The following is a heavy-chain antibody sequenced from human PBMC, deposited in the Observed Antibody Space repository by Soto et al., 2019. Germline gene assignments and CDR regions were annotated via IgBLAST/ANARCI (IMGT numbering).Heavy chain of an antibody. CDR1: GDSVSSNSAA. V-gene: IGHV6-1*01. J-gene: IGHJ6*03. CDR3: AREPHTYYDFWSGRIIPRYMDV. CDR2: TYYRSKRYN. D-gene: IGHD3-3*01. Sequence: SQTLSLTCAISGDSVSSNSAAWNWIRQSPSRGLEWLGRTYYRSKRYNDYAVSVKSRITINPDTSKNQFSLQLNSVTPEDTAVYYCAREPHTYYDFWSGRIIPRYMDVWGKGSTVTVSS.